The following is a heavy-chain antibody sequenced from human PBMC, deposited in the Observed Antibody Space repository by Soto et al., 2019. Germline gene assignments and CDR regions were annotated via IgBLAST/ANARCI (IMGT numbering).Heavy chain of an antibody. CDR3: ARDHNTYSSSWYDLDGDWFDP. D-gene: IGHD6-13*01. J-gene: IGHJ5*02. Sequence: GGSLRLSCAASGFTFSSYSMNWVRQAPGKGLEWVSSISSSSSYIYYADSVKGRFTISRDNAKNSLYLQMNSLRAEDTAVYYCARDHNTYSSSWYDLDGDWFDPWGQGTLVTVSS. CDR2: ISSSSSYI. V-gene: IGHV3-21*01. CDR1: GFTFSSYS.